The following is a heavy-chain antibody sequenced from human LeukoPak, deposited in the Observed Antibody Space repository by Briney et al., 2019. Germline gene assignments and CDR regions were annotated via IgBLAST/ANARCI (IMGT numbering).Heavy chain of an antibody. Sequence: GGSLRLSCAASGFTFSSYAMHWVRQAPGKGLEWVSAISGSGGSTYYADSVKGRFTISRDNSKNTLYLQMNSLRAEDTAVYYCAKDQFERGYCSSTSCRMDAFDIWGQGTMVTVSS. J-gene: IGHJ3*02. CDR2: ISGSGGST. D-gene: IGHD2-2*01. CDR1: GFTFSSYA. V-gene: IGHV3-23*01. CDR3: AKDQFERGYCSSTSCRMDAFDI.